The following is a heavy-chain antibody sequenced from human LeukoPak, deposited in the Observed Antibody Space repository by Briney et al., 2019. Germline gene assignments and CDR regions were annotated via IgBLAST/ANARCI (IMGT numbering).Heavy chain of an antibody. CDR1: GYTFTSNG. J-gene: IGHJ6*03. Sequence: GASVNVSCKASGYTFTSNGIIWVRQAPPQGLEWMEWINPDNDNTEYGQTFQGRLTITTDTSTSTIFMEVRSLRSDDTAVYSCARVYGYYYCYMDVWGEGTTVTVS. CDR2: INPDNDNT. CDR3: ARVYGYYYCYMDV. V-gene: IGHV1-18*01. D-gene: IGHD4-17*01.